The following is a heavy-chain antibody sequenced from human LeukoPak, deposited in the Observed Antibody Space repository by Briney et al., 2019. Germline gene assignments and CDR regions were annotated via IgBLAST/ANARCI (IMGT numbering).Heavy chain of an antibody. J-gene: IGHJ4*02. D-gene: IGHD3-22*01. CDR3: AGGYGYDSSGYSDY. V-gene: IGHV4-30-2*01. CDR2: IYHSGST. CDR1: GGSFSGYS. Sequence: TLSLTCAVYGGSFSGYSWSWIRQPPGKGLEWIGYIYHSGSTYYNPSLKSRVTISVDRSKNQFSLKLSSVTAADTAVYYCAGGYGYDSSGYSDYWGQGTLVTVSS.